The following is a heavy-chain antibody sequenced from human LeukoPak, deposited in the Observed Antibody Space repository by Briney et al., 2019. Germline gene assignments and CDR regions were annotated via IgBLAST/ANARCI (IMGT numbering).Heavy chain of an antibody. D-gene: IGHD7-27*01. J-gene: IGHJ4*02. Sequence: SETLSLTCTVSGGSISSGGYYWSWIRQHPGKGLEWIGYISYSGSTYYKPSLKSRVTISVDTSKNQFSLNLSSVTAADTAVYYCARDLGWGFHFDYWGQGTLVTVSS. CDR2: ISYSGST. V-gene: IGHV4-31*03. CDR1: GGSISSGGYY. CDR3: ARDLGWGFHFDY.